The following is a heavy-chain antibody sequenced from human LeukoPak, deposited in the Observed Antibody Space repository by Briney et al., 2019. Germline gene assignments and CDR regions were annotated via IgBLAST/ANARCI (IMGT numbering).Heavy chain of an antibody. CDR2: IIPIFGTA. CDR1: GGTFSSYA. Sequence: SVKVSCKASGGTFSSYAISWVRQAPGQGLEWMGGIIPIFGTANYAQKFQGRVTITTDESTSTAYMELSSLRSEDTAVYYCARGPDNVVGPAAITHYYYYMDVWGKGTTVTVSS. V-gene: IGHV1-69*05. J-gene: IGHJ6*03. D-gene: IGHD2-2*01. CDR3: ARGPDNVVGPAAITHYYYYMDV.